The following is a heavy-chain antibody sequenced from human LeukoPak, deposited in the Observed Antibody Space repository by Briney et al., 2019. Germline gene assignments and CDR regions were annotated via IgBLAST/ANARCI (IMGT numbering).Heavy chain of an antibody. CDR1: GFSVSTTY. CDR2: ISGSGGST. J-gene: IGHJ4*02. D-gene: IGHD3-22*01. V-gene: IGHV3-23*01. CDR3: AKVSTMIVVVGGYFDY. Sequence: PGGSLRLSCTASGFSVSTTYMTWVRQAPGKGLEWVSAISGSGGSTYYADSVKGRFTISRDNSKNTLYLQMNSLRAEDTAVYYCAKVSTMIVVVGGYFDYWGQGTLVTVSS.